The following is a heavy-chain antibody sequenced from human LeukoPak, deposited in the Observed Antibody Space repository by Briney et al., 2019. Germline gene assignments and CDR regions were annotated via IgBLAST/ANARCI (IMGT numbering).Heavy chain of an antibody. J-gene: IGHJ4*02. Sequence: GGSLRLSCAASGFTVSSNYMSWVRQAPGKGLEWVSIIYSGGNTYYADSVKGRFTISRDNSKNTLYLQMNSLRAEDTAVYYCAKRSDYSGDWNYFDYWGQGTPVTVSS. V-gene: IGHV3-53*01. CDR2: IYSGGNT. CDR3: AKRSDYSGDWNYFDY. D-gene: IGHD4-23*01. CDR1: GFTVSSNY.